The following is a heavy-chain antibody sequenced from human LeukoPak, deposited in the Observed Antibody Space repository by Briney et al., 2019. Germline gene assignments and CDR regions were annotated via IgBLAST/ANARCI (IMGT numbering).Heavy chain of an antibody. J-gene: IGHJ6*03. CDR1: GGSISSYY. CDR3: ARVPRSYYYYYYMDV. Sequence: PSETLSLTCTVSGGSISSYYWSWIRQPPGKGLEWIGYIYYSGSTDYNPSLKSRVTISVDTSKNQFSLKLSSVTAADTAVYYCARVPRSYYYYYYMDVWGKGTTVTVSS. CDR2: IYYSGST. V-gene: IGHV4-59*01.